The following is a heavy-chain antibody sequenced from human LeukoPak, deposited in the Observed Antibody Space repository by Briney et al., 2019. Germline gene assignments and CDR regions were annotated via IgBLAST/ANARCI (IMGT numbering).Heavy chain of an antibody. D-gene: IGHD3-10*01. V-gene: IGHV4-39*07. CDR1: GGSISSSSSY. J-gene: IGHJ4*02. Sequence: SETLSLTCTVSGGSISSSSSYWAWLRQPPGKGLEWIGSIYHSGSTYYNPSLKSRVTISVDTSKNQFSLKLSSVTAADTAVYYCARGREYYYGSGSNFDYWGQGTLVTVSS. CDR2: IYHSGST. CDR3: ARGREYYYGSGSNFDY.